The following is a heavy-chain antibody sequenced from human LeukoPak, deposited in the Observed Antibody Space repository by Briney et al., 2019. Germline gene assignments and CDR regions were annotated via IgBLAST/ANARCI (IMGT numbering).Heavy chain of an antibody. Sequence: GGSLRLSCVGSGFSLDDYAMHWVRQAPGKGLEWVSSIAWDSGNTAYGDSVKGRFTISRDNAKNSLYLQMNSLRPEDTAFYYCIKDMGFDLLKDAFEMWGRGTLITVSS. CDR3: IKDMGFDLLKDAFEM. CDR1: GFSLDDYA. CDR2: IAWDSGNT. V-gene: IGHV3-9*01. J-gene: IGHJ3*02. D-gene: IGHD1-26*01.